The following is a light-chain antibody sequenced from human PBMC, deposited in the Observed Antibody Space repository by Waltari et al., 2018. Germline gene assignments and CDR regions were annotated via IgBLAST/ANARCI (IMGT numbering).Light chain of an antibody. Sequence: QAALTQPPSVSGSPGQSVTISCTGTSSDIGGYNYVSWYQQHPGKAPKLMIYDVSKRASGVSSCFSGSKSGNPASLTISVLQAEDEADYYCSSYASSNTYVFGSGTKLTVL. CDR2: DVS. J-gene: IGLJ6*01. V-gene: IGLV2-11*01. CDR1: SSDIGGYNY. CDR3: SSYASSNTYV.